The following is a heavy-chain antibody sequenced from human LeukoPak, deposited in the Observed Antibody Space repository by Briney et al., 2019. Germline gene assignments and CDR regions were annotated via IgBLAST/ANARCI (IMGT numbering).Heavy chain of an antibody. J-gene: IGHJ4*02. CDR3: AGDSSSWYNYLDY. D-gene: IGHD6-13*01. Sequence: SETLSLTCTVSGGSFSSYYWNWIRQPPGKGLEWIGYISYSGSTNYNPSLKSRVTLSVDTSKNQFSLKLSSVTAADTAVYYCAGDSSSWYNYLDYWGQGTLVTVSS. CDR1: GGSFSSYY. V-gene: IGHV4-59*01. CDR2: ISYSGST.